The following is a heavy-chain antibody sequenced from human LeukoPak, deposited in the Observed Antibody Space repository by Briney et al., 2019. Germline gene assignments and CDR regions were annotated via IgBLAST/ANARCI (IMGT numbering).Heavy chain of an antibody. CDR3: AKVVAAAGTGD. D-gene: IGHD6-13*01. J-gene: IGHJ4*02. CDR1: GFTFSSYA. V-gene: IGHV3-23*01. Sequence: AGGSLRLSCAASGFTFSSYAMSWVRQAPGKGLEWVSAISGSGGGTDYADPVKGRFTISRDNSKNTLYLQMNSLRAEDTAVYYCAKVVAAAGTGDWGQGTLVTVSS. CDR2: ISGSGGGT.